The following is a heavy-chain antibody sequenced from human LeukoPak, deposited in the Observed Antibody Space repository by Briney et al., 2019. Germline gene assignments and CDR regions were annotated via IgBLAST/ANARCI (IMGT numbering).Heavy chain of an antibody. V-gene: IGHV4-39*07. J-gene: IGHJ5*02. CDR3: ARTRVMGELLTWPYNWFDP. CDR2: IYYSGST. Sequence: SSETLSLTCTVSGGSISSSSYYWGWIRQPPGKGLEWIGSIYYSGSTYYNPSLKSRVTISVDTSKNQFSLKLSSVTAADTAVYYCARTRVMGELLTWPYNWFDPWGQGTLVTVSS. D-gene: IGHD1-26*01. CDR1: GGSISSSSYY.